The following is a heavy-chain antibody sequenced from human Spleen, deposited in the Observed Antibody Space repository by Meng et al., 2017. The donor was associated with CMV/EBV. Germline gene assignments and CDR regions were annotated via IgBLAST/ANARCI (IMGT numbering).Heavy chain of an antibody. CDR3: ARVGEWFEFDP. J-gene: IGHJ5*02. CDR1: GGSISSSYW. CDR2: IYHSGST. Sequence: TRAAAGGSISSSYWWSWVRQPPGKGLEWIGEIYHSGSTNYNPSLKSRVTISVDKSKNQFSLKLSSVTAADTAVYYCARVGEWFEFDPWGQGTLVTVSS. V-gene: IGHV4-4*02. D-gene: IGHD3-3*01.